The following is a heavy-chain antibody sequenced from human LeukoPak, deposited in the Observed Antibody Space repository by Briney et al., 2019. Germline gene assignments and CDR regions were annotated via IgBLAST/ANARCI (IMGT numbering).Heavy chain of an antibody. CDR1: GYSASTYW. Sequence: GGSLKISCKGSGYSASTYWIGWVRQMPGKGLEWMGIIYPGASHARYSPSFQGQVTTSADKSINTAYLQWSSLMASDTAMYYCATYTSGRYYFDYWGQGTLVTVSS. J-gene: IGHJ4*02. V-gene: IGHV5-51*01. D-gene: IGHD6-19*01. CDR2: IYPGASHA. CDR3: ATYTSGRYYFDY.